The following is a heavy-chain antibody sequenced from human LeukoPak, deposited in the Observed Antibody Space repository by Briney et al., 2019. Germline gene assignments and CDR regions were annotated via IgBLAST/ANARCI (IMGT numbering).Heavy chain of an antibody. CDR2: IIPIFATA. CDR3: ARSGVGSGSYVDY. D-gene: IGHD3-10*01. V-gene: IGHV1-69*05. J-gene: IGHJ4*02. CDR1: ERTFSRYA. Sequence: WASVKLSCKASERTFSRYANSWVRQAPAQGLEWMGGIIPIFATANYAQKFQGRVTLTTDESTSTAYMELSSLRSEDTAVYYCARSGVGSGSYVDYWGQGTLVTVSS.